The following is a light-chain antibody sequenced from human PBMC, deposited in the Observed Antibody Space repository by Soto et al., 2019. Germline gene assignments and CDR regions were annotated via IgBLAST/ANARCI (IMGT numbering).Light chain of an antibody. Sequence: QSALTQPASVSGSPGQSITISCTGTSSDVGGHNSVSWYRQDPGKAPKLMIYDVSNRPSGVSDRFSGSKSGNTASLTISGLQIEDEADYFCFSFTTTSTHVFGTGTKVTVL. V-gene: IGLV2-14*01. CDR1: SSDVGGHNS. CDR3: FSFTTTSTHV. J-gene: IGLJ1*01. CDR2: DVS.